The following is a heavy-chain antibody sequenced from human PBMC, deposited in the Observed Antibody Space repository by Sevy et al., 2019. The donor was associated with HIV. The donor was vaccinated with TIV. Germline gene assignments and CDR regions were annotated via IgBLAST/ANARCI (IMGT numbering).Heavy chain of an antibody. J-gene: IGHJ3*02. V-gene: IGHV3-23*01. CDR1: GFTFSSYA. CDR3: AEDHTQWLVRLNAFDI. CDR2: ISGSGGST. Sequence: GESLKISCAASGFTFSSYAMSWVRQAPGKGLEWVSAISGSGGSTYYADSVKGRFTISRDNSKNTLYLQMNSLRAEDTAVYYCAEDHTQWLVRLNAFDIWGQGTMVTVSS. D-gene: IGHD6-19*01.